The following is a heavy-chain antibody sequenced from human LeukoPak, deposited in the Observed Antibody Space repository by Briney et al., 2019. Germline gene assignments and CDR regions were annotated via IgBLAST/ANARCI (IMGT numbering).Heavy chain of an antibody. D-gene: IGHD1-14*01. CDR1: GFTFSNYW. Sequence: GGSLRLSCAASGFTFSNYWMSWVRQAPGKGLEWVANIDQDGSEKSYVDSVKGRFTISRDNAKNSLYLLTNSLRADDTSVYYCARGHNRLDYWGQGTLVTVSS. CDR2: IDQDGSEK. J-gene: IGHJ4*02. V-gene: IGHV3-7*01. CDR3: ARGHNRLDY.